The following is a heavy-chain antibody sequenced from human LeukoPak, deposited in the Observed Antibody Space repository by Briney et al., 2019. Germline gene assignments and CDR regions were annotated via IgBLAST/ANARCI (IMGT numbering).Heavy chain of an antibody. CDR3: ARPYYYDSRIDP. Sequence: SQTLTLTCTVSGGSISSGDYYWSWIRQPPGKGLEWIAYMYYSGSTYYNPSLKSRVTMSADTSKNQLSLKLSSVTTADTAVYYCARPYYYDSRIDPWGQGILVTVSS. J-gene: IGHJ5*02. CDR1: GGSISSGDYY. V-gene: IGHV4-30-4*01. D-gene: IGHD3-22*01. CDR2: MYYSGST.